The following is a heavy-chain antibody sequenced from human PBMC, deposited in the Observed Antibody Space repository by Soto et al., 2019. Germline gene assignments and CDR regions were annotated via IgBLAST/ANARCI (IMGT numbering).Heavy chain of an antibody. D-gene: IGHD2-2*01. CDR1: GFTFSSYG. CDR3: ARDAMGRGYFDY. V-gene: IGHV3-33*01. J-gene: IGHJ4*02. CDR2: IWYDGSNK. Sequence: ESGGGVVQPGRSLRLSCAASGFTFSSYGMHWVRQAPGKGLEWVAVIWYDGSNKYYADSVKGRFTISRDNSKNTLYLQMNSVRAEDTAVYYCARDAMGRGYFDYWGQGTLVTVSS.